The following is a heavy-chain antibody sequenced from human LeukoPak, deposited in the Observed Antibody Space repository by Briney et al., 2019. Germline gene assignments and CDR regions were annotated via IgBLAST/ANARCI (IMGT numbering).Heavy chain of an antibody. Sequence: ASVKLSCKVSGYTFTDHYMHCVQQAPGKGLEWMGLVDPEDGETIYAEKFQGRVTITADTSTDTAYMELSSLRSEDTAVYYCATLGSTSYTDYWGQGTLVTVSS. J-gene: IGHJ4*02. V-gene: IGHV1-69-2*01. CDR3: ATLGSTSYTDY. D-gene: IGHD2-2*01. CDR2: VDPEDGET. CDR1: GYTFTDHY.